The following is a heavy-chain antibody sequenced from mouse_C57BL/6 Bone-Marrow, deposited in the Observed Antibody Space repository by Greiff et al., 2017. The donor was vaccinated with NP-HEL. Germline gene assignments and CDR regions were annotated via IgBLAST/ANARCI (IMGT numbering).Heavy chain of an antibody. V-gene: IGHV14-4*01. J-gene: IGHJ2*01. CDR2: IDPENGDT. Sequence: VQLKQSGAELVRPGASVKLSCTASGFNIKDDYMHWVKQRPEQGLEWIGWIDPENGDTEYASKFQGKATITADTSSNTAYLQLSSLTSEDTAVYYCTTLITTVVDPFDYWGQGTTLTVSS. CDR3: TTLITTVVDPFDY. D-gene: IGHD1-1*01. CDR1: GFNIKDDY.